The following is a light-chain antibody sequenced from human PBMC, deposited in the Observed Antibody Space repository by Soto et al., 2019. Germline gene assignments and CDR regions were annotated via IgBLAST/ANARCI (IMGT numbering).Light chain of an antibody. CDR3: AVWDDSLSAAV. V-gene: IGLV1-44*01. J-gene: IGLJ7*01. CDR2: SND. Sequence: QSALTQPPSASGTPGQRVTISCSGRSSNIGSNSVNWYQQLPEASPKLLIYSNDLRFSGVPDRFSGSKSGTSASLAISGLQSEDEADYYCAVWDDSLSAAVFGGGTQLTVL. CDR1: SSNIGSNS.